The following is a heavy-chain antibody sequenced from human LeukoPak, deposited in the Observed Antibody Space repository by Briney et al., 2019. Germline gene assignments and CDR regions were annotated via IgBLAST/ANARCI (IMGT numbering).Heavy chain of an antibody. Sequence: SETLSLTCTVSGGSITGYDWSWIRQPPGKGLERIGYIYYTGSTKYSPSLKSRLAMSVDTSKNQFSLNLSSVTAADTAVYYCARTWHYDSTDYFPFDYWGQGILVTVSS. D-gene: IGHD3-22*01. CDR2: IYYTGST. V-gene: IGHV4-59*08. CDR3: ARTWHYDSTDYFPFDY. J-gene: IGHJ4*02. CDR1: GGSITGYD.